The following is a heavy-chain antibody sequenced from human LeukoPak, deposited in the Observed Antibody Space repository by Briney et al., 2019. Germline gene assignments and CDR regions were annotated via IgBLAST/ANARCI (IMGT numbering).Heavy chain of an antibody. CDR2: IYHSGST. CDR1: GYSISSGYY. D-gene: IGHD4-17*01. CDR3: AREYGDYDYFDY. Sequence: PSETLSLTCTVSGYSISSGYYWGWIRQPPGKGLEWIGSIYHSGSTYYNPSLKSRVTISVDTSKNQFSLKLSSVTAADTAVYYCAREYGDYDYFDYWGQGTLVTVSS. J-gene: IGHJ4*02. V-gene: IGHV4-38-2*02.